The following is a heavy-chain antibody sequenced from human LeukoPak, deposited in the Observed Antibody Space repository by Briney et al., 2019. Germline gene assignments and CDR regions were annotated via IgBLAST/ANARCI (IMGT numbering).Heavy chain of an antibody. CDR3: ARESTTVAGTFDY. CDR2: INHRGST. CDR1: GGSFSGYY. Sequence: PSETLSLTCAVYGGSFSGYYWSWIRQPPGKGLEWIGEINHRGSTNYNPSLKSRVTISVDTSKNQFSLKLRSVTAADTARYYCARESTTVAGTFDYWGQGTLVTVSS. V-gene: IGHV4-34*01. D-gene: IGHD6-19*01. J-gene: IGHJ4*02.